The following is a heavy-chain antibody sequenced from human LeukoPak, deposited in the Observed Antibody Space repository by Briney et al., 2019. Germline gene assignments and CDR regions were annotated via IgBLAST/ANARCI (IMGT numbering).Heavy chain of an antibody. CDR2: LSRSGDTT. Sequence: PGGSLRLSCEASGFNFRSYWMSWVRQAPGKGLEWVSALSRSGDTTYYSDSVKGRFIISRDNSNSTVYLQLNSLRVEDTAVYYCAKGSAKYYYDSGGFHFQNWGQGTLVSVS. J-gene: IGHJ1*01. D-gene: IGHD3-22*01. CDR1: GFNFRSYW. V-gene: IGHV3-23*01. CDR3: AKGSAKYYYDSGGFHFQN.